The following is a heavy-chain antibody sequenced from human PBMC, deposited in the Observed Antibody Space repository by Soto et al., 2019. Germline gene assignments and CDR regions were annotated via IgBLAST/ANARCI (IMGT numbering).Heavy chain of an antibody. Sequence: PSETLSLTCTVSGGSISSGGYYWSWIRQHPGKGLEWIGYIYYSGSTYYNPSLKSRVTISVDTSKNQFSLKLSSVTAADTAVYYCARGGGGSGTNYYYYGMDVWGQGTTVTVSS. CDR3: ARGGGGSGTNYYYYGMDV. J-gene: IGHJ6*02. D-gene: IGHD3-10*01. CDR2: IYYSGST. V-gene: IGHV4-31*03. CDR1: GGSISSGGYY.